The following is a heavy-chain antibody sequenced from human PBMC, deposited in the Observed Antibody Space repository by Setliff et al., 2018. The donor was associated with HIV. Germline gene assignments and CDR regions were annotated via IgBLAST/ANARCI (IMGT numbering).Heavy chain of an antibody. D-gene: IGHD3-3*01. V-gene: IGHV1-69*02. CDR1: RSTFNSHT. Sequence: SVKVSCKASRSTFNSHTINWVRQAPGQGLDWMGRIIPILGVANYAQRFQGKVTITADKSTSTAYMELTSLRFDDTAMYYCVRGVQRPPNYSYYYMDVWGEGTMVTVS. J-gene: IGHJ6*03. CDR2: IIPILGVA. CDR3: VRGVQRPPNYSYYYMDV.